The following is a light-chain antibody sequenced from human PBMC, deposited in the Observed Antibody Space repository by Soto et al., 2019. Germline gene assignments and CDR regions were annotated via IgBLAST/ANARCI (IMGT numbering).Light chain of an antibody. J-gene: IGLJ2*01. V-gene: IGLV2-14*01. CDR3: SSYTTSSTLSVV. CDR1: SSDVGGYNY. CDR2: GVT. Sequence: QSALTQPASVSGSPGQSITISCTGTSSDVGGYNYVSWYQQHPGKAPKLMIYGVTYRPSGVSNRFSGSKSGNTASLTISGLQAEDEVDYYCSSYTTSSTLSVVFGGGTKVTVL.